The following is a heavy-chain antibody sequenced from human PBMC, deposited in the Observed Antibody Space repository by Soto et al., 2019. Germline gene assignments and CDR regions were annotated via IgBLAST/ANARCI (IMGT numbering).Heavy chain of an antibody. CDR3: ASSFTVPAAIAY. V-gene: IGHV1-3*01. Sequence: ASVKVSCKASGYTFTSYAMHWVRQAPGQRLEWMGWINGGNGNTKYSQKFQGRVTITRDTSASTAYMDLSSLRSEDTAVYYCASSFTVPAAIAYWGQGTLVTVSS. CDR2: INGGNGNT. D-gene: IGHD2-2*02. CDR1: GYTFTSYA. J-gene: IGHJ4*02.